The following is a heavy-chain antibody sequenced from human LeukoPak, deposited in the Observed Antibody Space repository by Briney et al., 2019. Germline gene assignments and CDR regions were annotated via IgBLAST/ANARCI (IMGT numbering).Heavy chain of an antibody. Sequence: NPSETLSLTCTVSGDSISSYYWSWIRQPAGKGLEWIGRIYISGSTNYNPSLKSRVTMSVDTSKNPFSLKLSSVTAADTAVYYCARDERSSFDPWGQGTLVTVSS. V-gene: IGHV4-4*07. J-gene: IGHJ5*02. CDR3: ARDERSSFDP. D-gene: IGHD5-24*01. CDR2: IYISGST. CDR1: GDSISSYY.